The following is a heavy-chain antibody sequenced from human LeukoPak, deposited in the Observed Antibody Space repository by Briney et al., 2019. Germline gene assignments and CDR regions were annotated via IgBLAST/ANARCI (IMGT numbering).Heavy chain of an antibody. D-gene: IGHD3-10*01. CDR2: IGMGGDT. Sequence: GGSLSLSCTASGFMFNNFGLSWVRQPPGKGLEWVSAIGMGGDTYYADAVRGRFTISRDNSKNTLFLQMNSLSAVDTAIYYCAKGFYGSGSSYFDAWGQGILVSVSS. CDR3: AKGFYGSGSSYFDA. J-gene: IGHJ4*02. V-gene: IGHV3-23*01. CDR1: GFMFNNFG.